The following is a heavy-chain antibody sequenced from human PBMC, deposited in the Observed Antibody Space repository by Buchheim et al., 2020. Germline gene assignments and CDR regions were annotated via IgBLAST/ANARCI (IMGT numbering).Heavy chain of an antibody. CDR1: GFTFSSYE. CDR3: ARGYSGYGYYYYYGMDV. D-gene: IGHD5-12*01. Sequence: EVQLLESGGGLVQPGGSLRLSCAASGFTFSSYEMNWVRQAPGKGLEWVSYISSSGSTIYYADSVKGRFTISRDNAKNSLYLQMNSLRAEDTAVYYCARGYSGYGYYYYYGMDVWGQGTT. V-gene: IGHV3-48*03. J-gene: IGHJ6*02. CDR2: ISSSGSTI.